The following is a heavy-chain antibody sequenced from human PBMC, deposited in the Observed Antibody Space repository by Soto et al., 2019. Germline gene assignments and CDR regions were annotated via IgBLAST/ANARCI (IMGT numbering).Heavy chain of an antibody. D-gene: IGHD5-12*01. Sequence: ASETLSLTCTVSGGSIGSGDYYWSWIRQPPGKGLEWIGYIYYSGSTYYNPSLKSRVTISVDTSKNQFSLKLSSVTAADTAVYYCATYMKSLRGYSGYDRDYWGQGTLVTVSS. CDR1: GGSIGSGDYY. CDR2: IYYSGST. CDR3: ATYMKSLRGYSGYDRDY. V-gene: IGHV4-30-4*01. J-gene: IGHJ4*02.